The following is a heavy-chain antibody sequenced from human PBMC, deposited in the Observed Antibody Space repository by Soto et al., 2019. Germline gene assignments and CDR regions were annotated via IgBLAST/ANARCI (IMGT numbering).Heavy chain of an antibody. CDR1: GFTFTNAW. J-gene: IGHJ3*02. CDR2: IKSKSDGGTI. Sequence: GGSLRVSCAASGFTFTNAWMTRVRQGPGKGLEWVGRIKSKSDGGTIDYAAPVKGRFTISRDDSKNTLYLQMNSLKTEDTAVYYCTTGPNLRPLAAFDIWGQGTVVTVSS. CDR3: TTGPNLRPLAAFDI. V-gene: IGHV3-15*01.